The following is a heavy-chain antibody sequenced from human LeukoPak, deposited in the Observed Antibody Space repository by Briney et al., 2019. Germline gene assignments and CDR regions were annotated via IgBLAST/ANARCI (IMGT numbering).Heavy chain of an antibody. J-gene: IGHJ4*01. Sequence: PGGSLRLSCAASGFTFSSYGMHWVRQAPGKGLEWVAVIWYDGSNKYYADSVKGRFTISRDNAKNTLYLQMNSLRAEDTAVYYCARALTTVTDFDYWGQEPWSPSPQ. CDR3: ARALTTVTDFDY. V-gene: IGHV3-33*01. D-gene: IGHD4-11*01. CDR2: IWYDGSNK. CDR1: GFTFSSYG.